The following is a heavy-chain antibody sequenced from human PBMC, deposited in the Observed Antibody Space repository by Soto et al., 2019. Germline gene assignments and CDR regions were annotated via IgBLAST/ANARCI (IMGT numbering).Heavy chain of an antibody. Sequence: ASVKVSCKASGYTFTSYAMHWVRQAPGQRLEWMGWINAGNGNTKYSQKFQGRVTITRDTSASTAYMELSSLRSEDTAVYYCARDYCSGGSCYLGHWYFDLWDRGTLVTVSS. D-gene: IGHD2-15*01. J-gene: IGHJ2*01. CDR1: GYTFTSYA. CDR2: INAGNGNT. CDR3: ARDYCSGGSCYLGHWYFDL. V-gene: IGHV1-3*01.